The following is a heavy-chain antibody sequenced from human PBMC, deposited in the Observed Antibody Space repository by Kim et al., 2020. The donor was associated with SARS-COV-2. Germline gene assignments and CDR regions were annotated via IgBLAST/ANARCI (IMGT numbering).Heavy chain of an antibody. CDR1: GGSISSYY. V-gene: IGHV4-59*01. CDR3: ARVDQWLGFLDY. J-gene: IGHJ4*02. Sequence: SETLSLTCTVSGGSISSYYWSWIRQPPGKGLEWIGYIYYSGSTNYNPSLKSRVTISVHTSKNQFSLKLSSVTAADTAVYYCARVDQWLGFLDYWGQGTLVTVSS. CDR2: IYYSGST. D-gene: IGHD6-19*01.